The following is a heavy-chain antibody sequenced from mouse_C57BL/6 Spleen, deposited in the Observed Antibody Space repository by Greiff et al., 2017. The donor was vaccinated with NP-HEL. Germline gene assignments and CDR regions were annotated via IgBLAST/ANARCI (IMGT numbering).Heavy chain of an antibody. CDR2: ISDGGSYT. Sequence: EVKLMESGGGLVKPGGSLKLSCAASGFTFSSYAMSWVRQTPEKRLEWVATISDGGSYTYYPDNVKGRFTISRDNAKNNLYLQMSHLKSEDTAMYYCARGSSGYDYGMDYWGQGTSVTVSS. V-gene: IGHV5-4*03. CDR1: GFTFSSYA. J-gene: IGHJ4*01. CDR3: ARGSSGYDYGMDY. D-gene: IGHD3-2*02.